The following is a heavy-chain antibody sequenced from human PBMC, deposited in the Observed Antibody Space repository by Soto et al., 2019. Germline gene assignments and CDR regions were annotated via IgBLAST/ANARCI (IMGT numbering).Heavy chain of an antibody. J-gene: IGHJ4*02. D-gene: IGHD3-10*01. V-gene: IGHV4-59*01. CDR3: AGSRTRGIIIDY. CDR1: GVSISSYF. Sequence: SETLSLTCTVSGVSISSYFWSWIRQPPGKGLEWIGYVYYSVSTNYNPSLKSRVTISVDTSKNQFSLKLNSVTAADTAAYYCAGSRTRGIIIDYWGQGTLVTVSS. CDR2: VYYSVST.